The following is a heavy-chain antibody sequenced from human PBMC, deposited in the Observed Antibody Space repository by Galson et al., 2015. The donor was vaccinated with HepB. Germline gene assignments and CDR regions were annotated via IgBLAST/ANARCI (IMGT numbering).Heavy chain of an antibody. CDR2: ISGSGGST. CDR3: AKGGGLGYCSSTSCKPLYYYYYMDV. V-gene: IGHV3-23*01. CDR1: GFTFSSYA. D-gene: IGHD2-2*01. Sequence: SLRLSCAASGFTFSSYAMSWVRQAPGKGLEWVSAISGSGGSTYYADSVKGRFTISRDNSKNTLYLQMNSLRAEDTAVYYCAKGGGLGYCSSTSCKPLYYYYYMDVWGKGTTVTVSS. J-gene: IGHJ6*03.